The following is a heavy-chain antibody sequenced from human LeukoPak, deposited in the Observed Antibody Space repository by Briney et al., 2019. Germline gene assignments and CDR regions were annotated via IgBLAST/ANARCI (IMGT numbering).Heavy chain of an antibody. V-gene: IGHV1-18*01. D-gene: IGHD3-9*01. J-gene: IGHJ4*02. CDR1: GYTFTSYG. Sequence: GASVKVSCKASGYTFTSYGISWVRQAPGQGLEWMGWISAYNGNTNYAQKLQGRVTMTTDTSTSTAYMELRSLRSDDTAVYYCARDRAYYDILTGYYHYFDYWGQGTLVTVSS. CDR2: ISAYNGNT. CDR3: ARDRAYYDILTGYYHYFDY.